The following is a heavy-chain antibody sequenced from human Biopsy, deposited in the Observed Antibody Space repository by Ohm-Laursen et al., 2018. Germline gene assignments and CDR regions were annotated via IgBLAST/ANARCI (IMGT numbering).Heavy chain of an antibody. CDR2: IIPLFGTP. CDR1: GGSFSSYA. J-gene: IGHJ6*02. Sequence: SSVKVSCKPSGGSFSSYAISWVRQAPGQGLEWMGGIIPLFGTPNYAQMFQGRVTITADTSTSTAYMELSSLRSDDTAVYYCAKVPREGLSYYYSMDVWGQGTTVTVSS. CDR3: AKVPREGLSYYYSMDV. V-gene: IGHV1-69*06. D-gene: IGHD4/OR15-4a*01.